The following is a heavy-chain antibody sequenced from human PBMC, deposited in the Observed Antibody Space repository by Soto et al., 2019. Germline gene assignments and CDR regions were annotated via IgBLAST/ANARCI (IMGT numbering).Heavy chain of an antibody. CDR1: GYTFTSYA. CDR2: INAGNGNT. Sequence: GASVKVSCKASGYTFTSYAMHWVRQAPGQRLEWMGWINAGNGNTKYSQKFQGRVTITRDTSASTAYMELSSLRSEDTAVYYCARELPGTSYYYGMDVWGQGTTVTVSS. V-gene: IGHV1-3*01. CDR3: ARELPGTSYYYGMDV. J-gene: IGHJ6*02. D-gene: IGHD1-7*01.